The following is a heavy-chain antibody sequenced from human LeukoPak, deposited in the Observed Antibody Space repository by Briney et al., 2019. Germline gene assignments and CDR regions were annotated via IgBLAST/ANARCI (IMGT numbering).Heavy chain of an antibody. CDR3: ARGQTYYYDSSTYVDY. D-gene: IGHD3-22*01. CDR2: IYYSGST. Sequence: SETLSLTCTVSGSSISSGGYYWSWIRQHPGKGLEWIGYIYYSGSTYYNPSLKSRVTISVDTSKNQFSLKLSSVTAADTAVYYCARGQTYYYDSSTYVDYWGRGTLVAVSS. V-gene: IGHV4-31*03. CDR1: GSSISSGGYY. J-gene: IGHJ4*02.